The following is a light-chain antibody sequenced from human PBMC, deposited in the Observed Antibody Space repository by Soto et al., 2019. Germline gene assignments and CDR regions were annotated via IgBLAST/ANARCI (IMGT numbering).Light chain of an antibody. J-gene: IGKJ3*01. Sequence: EIVLTQSPGTLSLSPGERVILTCRASESVTSNYLAWYHQRPCRAPRLLLYVASTRDTGIPARFSGSGSGTDFTRTISRLAAAHFEMYYCHQYGSSPLIFGPPTKVHIQ. CDR2: VAS. CDR1: ESVTSNY. V-gene: IGKV3-20*01. CDR3: HQYGSSPLI.